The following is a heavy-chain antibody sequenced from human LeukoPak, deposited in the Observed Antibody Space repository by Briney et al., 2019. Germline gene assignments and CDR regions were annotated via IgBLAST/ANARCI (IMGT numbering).Heavy chain of an antibody. CDR1: GFTFSDYY. Sequence: GGSLRLSCAASGFTFSDYYMSWIRQAPGKGLEWVSYISSSGSTIYYAGSVKGRFTISRDNAKNTLYLQMNSLRAEDTAVYYCARDGLPCSGGSCYSDAFDIWGQGTMVTVSS. CDR3: ARDGLPCSGGSCYSDAFDI. D-gene: IGHD2-15*01. V-gene: IGHV3-11*04. CDR2: ISSSGSTI. J-gene: IGHJ3*02.